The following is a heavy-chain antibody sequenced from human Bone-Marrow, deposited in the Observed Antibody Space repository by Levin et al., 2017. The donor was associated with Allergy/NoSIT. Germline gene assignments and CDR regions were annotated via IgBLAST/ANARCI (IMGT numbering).Heavy chain of an antibody. J-gene: IGHJ6*02. Sequence: GESLKISCAASGFTFRNHGIHWVRQAPGKGLEWVAAISYHGSNQYYADSVRGRFTISRDNSRSTVYLQMDSLRSEDTAVYYCAKERPPQAAESSSGMDVWGQGTTVTVSS. CDR2: ISYHGSNQ. V-gene: IGHV3-30*18. D-gene: IGHD3-22*01. CDR1: GFTFRNHG. CDR3: AKERPPQAAESSSGMDV.